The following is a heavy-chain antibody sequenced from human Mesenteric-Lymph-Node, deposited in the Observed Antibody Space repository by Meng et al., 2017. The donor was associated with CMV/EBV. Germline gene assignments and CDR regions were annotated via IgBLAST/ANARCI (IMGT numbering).Heavy chain of an antibody. Sequence: GSLRLSCTVSGGSMSSSYWSWIRQPPGKGLECIGYIYNSGITNYNPSLKSRVTISVDTSKSQVSLNLTSVTAADTAVYYCARDRYTTTWYYYGLDVWGQGTTVTVSS. V-gene: IGHV4-59*01. CDR3: ARDRYTTTWYYYGLDV. D-gene: IGHD3-16*02. CDR2: IYNSGIT. CDR1: GGSMSSSY. J-gene: IGHJ6*02.